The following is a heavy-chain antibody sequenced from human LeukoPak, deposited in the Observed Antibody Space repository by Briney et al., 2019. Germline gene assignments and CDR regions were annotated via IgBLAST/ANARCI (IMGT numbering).Heavy chain of an antibody. D-gene: IGHD6-19*01. CDR1: TLTFSIYA. J-gene: IGHJ4*02. CDR2: ISGGSGGST. Sequence: GGSLRLSCAVSTLTFSIYAMSWVRQAPGKGLEWVSGISGGSGGSTYYADSVKGRFTISRGNSENTLYLQMNSLRAEDTAVYYCAKDQRSIAVAGYFDYWGQGTLVTVSS. V-gene: IGHV3-23*01. CDR3: AKDQRSIAVAGYFDY.